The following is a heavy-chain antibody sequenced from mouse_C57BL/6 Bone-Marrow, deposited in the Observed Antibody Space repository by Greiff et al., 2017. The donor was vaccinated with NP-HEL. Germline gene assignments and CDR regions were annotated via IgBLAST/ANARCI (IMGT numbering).Heavy chain of an antibody. V-gene: IGHV1-55*01. CDR2: IYPGSGST. CDR3: ARWGGYYGSLYYFDY. CDR1: GYTFTSYW. D-gene: IGHD1-1*01. Sequence: LKQSGAELVKPGASVKMSCKASGYTFTSYWITWVKQRPGQGLEWIGDIYPGSGSTNYNEKFKSKATLTVDTSSSTAYMQLSSLTSEDSAVYYCARWGGYYGSLYYFDYWGQGTTLTVSS. J-gene: IGHJ2*01.